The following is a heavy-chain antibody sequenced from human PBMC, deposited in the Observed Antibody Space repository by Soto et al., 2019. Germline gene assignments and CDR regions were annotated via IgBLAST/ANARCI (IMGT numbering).Heavy chain of an antibody. CDR3: ASAKAVVIAALDI. V-gene: IGHV3-23*01. Sequence: LRLSCKASGFMFNNSAMTWVRQAPGQGLQWVASVSDNGGSRGGTYYADSVKGRFTISRDNSKNTLYLQLDSLTGADTAVYYCASAKAVVIAALDIWGQGTMVTVSS. CDR1: GFMFNNSA. J-gene: IGHJ3*02. CDR2: VSDNGGSRGGT. D-gene: IGHD2-21*01.